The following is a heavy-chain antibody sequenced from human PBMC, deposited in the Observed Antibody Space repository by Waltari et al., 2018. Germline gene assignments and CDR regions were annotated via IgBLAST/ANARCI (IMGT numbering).Heavy chain of an antibody. J-gene: IGHJ4*02. CDR3: AKAAGDDSSGYYYQFLDY. D-gene: IGHD3-22*01. Sequence: EVQLLESGGGLVQPGGSLRLSCSASGFTFSSYAMSWVRQAPGKGLEWVSAISGSGGSTYYADSVKGRFTISRDNSKNTLYLQMNSLRAEDTAVYYCAKAAGDDSSGYYYQFLDYWGQGTLVTVSS. V-gene: IGHV3-23*01. CDR1: GFTFSSYA. CDR2: ISGSGGST.